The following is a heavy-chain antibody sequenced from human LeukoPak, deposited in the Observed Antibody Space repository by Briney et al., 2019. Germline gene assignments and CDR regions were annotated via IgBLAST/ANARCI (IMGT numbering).Heavy chain of an antibody. CDR3: VRVTSPNYYYYGMDV. D-gene: IGHD4-23*01. Sequence: GSSVKVSCKASGGTFSSYAISWVRRAPGQGLEWMGRIIPILGIANYAQKFQGRVTITADKSTSTAYMELSSLRSEDTAVYYCVRVTSPNYYYYGMDVWGQGTTVTVSS. CDR2: IIPILGIA. J-gene: IGHJ6*02. V-gene: IGHV1-69*04. CDR1: GGTFSSYA.